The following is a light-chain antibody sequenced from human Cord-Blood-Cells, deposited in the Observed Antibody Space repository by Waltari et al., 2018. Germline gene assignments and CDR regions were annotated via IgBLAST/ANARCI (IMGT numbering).Light chain of an antibody. CDR2: GAS. Sequence: TLSCRASQSVSSSYLAWYQQKPGQAPRLLIYGASSRATGIPDRFSGSGSGTDFTLTISRLEPEDFAVYYCQQYGSSSWTFGQGTKVEIK. CDR3: QQYGSSSWT. J-gene: IGKJ1*01. CDR1: QSVSSSY. V-gene: IGKV3-20*01.